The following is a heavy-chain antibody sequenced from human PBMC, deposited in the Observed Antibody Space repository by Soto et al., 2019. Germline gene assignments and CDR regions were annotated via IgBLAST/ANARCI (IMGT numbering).Heavy chain of an antibody. J-gene: IGHJ3*01. CDR3: ARARGQRYRKPLRF. CDR2: THYTKPT. CDR1: GDSISESAYY. V-gene: IGHV4-39*02. D-gene: IGHD2-2*01. Sequence: AEILALTCTVSGDSISESAYYWGCMRQTSVGGREWLGRTHYTKPTHYSSSLKGCATISVDTSQNLISLNLNSAPAADTAGYCCARARGQRYRKPLRFWVQGTMVTV.